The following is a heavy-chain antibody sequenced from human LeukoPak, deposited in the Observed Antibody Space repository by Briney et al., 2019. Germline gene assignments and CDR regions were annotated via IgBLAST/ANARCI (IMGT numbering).Heavy chain of an antibody. D-gene: IGHD2-15*01. V-gene: IGHV4-59*12. CDR2: IYYSGST. J-gene: IGHJ3*01. Sequence: PSETLSLTCTVSGGSISSYYWTWIRQPPGKGLEWIGYIYYSGSTNYNPSLKSRVTMSVDTSKNQFSLKLSSVTAADTAVYYCANADRFCSGSCHVPDAFDFWGQGTIVTVSS. CDR3: ANADRFCSGSCHVPDAFDF. CDR1: GGSISSYY.